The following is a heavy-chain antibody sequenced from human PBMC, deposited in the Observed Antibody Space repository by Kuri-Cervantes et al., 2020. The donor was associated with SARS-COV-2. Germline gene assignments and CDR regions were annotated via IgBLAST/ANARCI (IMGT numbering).Heavy chain of an antibody. CDR2: INPNSGGT. CDR3: AMYFYGSGNYHDTLDK. D-gene: IGHD3-10*01. CDR1: GYTFTDYY. J-gene: IGHJ4*02. V-gene: IGHV1-2*04. Sequence: ASVKVSCKASGYTFTDYYMHWVRQAPGQGLEWMGWINPNSGGTNYAQKFQGWVTMTGDTSISTVYMELSRLRSEDTAVYYCAMYFYGSGNYHDTLDKWGQGTLVTVSS.